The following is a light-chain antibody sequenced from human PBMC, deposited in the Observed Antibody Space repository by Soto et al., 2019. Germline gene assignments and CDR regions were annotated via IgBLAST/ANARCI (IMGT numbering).Light chain of an antibody. CDR1: QSVSSNY. Sequence: ELTQSPGTLSLSPGERATLSCRASQSVSSNYLAWYQQKPGRAPRLLIFGAFFRATGIPERFSGSASGTDFTLTISGLEPEDFAVYYCQQYDTAPLTFGGGTRVEI. J-gene: IGKJ4*01. CDR3: QQYDTAPLT. CDR2: GAF. V-gene: IGKV3-20*01.